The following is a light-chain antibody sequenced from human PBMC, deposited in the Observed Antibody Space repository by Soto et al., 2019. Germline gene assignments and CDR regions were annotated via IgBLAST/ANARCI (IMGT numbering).Light chain of an antibody. J-gene: IGLJ3*02. V-gene: IGLV2-8*01. CDR2: EVS. CDR1: SSDVGGYNY. Sequence: QSVLTQPPSASGSPGQSVAISCTGTSSDVGGYNYVSWYQQHPGKAPKLMIYEVSQRPSTFFNRFSGSKSGNTASLTISGLQSDDEADYYCCSYAGNNALVFGGGTKLTVL. CDR3: CSYAGNNALV.